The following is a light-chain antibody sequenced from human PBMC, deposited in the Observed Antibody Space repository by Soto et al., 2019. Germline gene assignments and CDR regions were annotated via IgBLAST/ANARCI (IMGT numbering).Light chain of an antibody. V-gene: IGLV1-40*01. Sequence: QSVLTQPPSVSGAPGQRVTISCNGSSSNIGAGYDVHWYQQLPGRAPKLLIYGNTNRSSGVPDRFSGSKSGTSASLAITGLQAEDEADYYCLSFDSSLSVVFGGGTKVTVL. CDR3: LSFDSSLSVV. CDR1: SSNIGAGYD. J-gene: IGLJ2*01. CDR2: GNT.